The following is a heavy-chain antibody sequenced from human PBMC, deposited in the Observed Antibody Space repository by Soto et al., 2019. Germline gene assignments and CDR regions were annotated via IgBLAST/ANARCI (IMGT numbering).Heavy chain of an antibody. CDR2: INNAGST. CDR1: GFTFSSYS. V-gene: IGHV3-23*01. J-gene: IGHJ4*02. D-gene: IGHD6-13*01. Sequence: PGGSLRLSCAASGFTFSSYSMTWVRQAPGRGLEWVSTINNAGSTYYADSVKGRFTISRDNSRNTLYLQMNSLRAEDTAVYYCAKETVFTAVEDNWGLGTLVTVSS. CDR3: AKETVFTAVEDN.